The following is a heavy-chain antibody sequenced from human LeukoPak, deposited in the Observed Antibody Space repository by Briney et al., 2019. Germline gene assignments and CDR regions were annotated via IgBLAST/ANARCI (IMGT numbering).Heavy chain of an antibody. J-gene: IGHJ3*02. CDR3: ARPYISGWYGTFDI. D-gene: IGHD6-19*01. CDR2: IYHSGST. V-gene: IGHV4-59*08. CDR1: GVSISSYY. Sequence: SETLSLTCTVSGVSISSYYWSWIRQPPGKGLEWIGYIYHSGSTNYNPSLKSRVIMSVDTSKNQFSLKLSYVTAADTAVYYCARPYISGWYGTFDIWGQGTMVTVSS.